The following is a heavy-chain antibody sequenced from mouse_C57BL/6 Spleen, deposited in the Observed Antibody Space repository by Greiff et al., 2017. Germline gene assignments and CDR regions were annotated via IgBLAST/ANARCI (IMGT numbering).Heavy chain of an antibody. V-gene: IGHV1-15*01. CDR1: GYTFTDYE. CDR2: IDPETGGT. J-gene: IGHJ2*01. D-gene: IGHD2-2*01. CDR3: TRRLRGYFDY. Sequence: QVQLQQPGAELVRPGASVTLSCKASGYTFTDYEMHWVKQTPVHGLEWIGAIDPETGGTAYTQKFKGQAILTADTSSSTAYLEHRSLTSEDSAVYYCTRRLRGYFDYWGQGTTLTVSS.